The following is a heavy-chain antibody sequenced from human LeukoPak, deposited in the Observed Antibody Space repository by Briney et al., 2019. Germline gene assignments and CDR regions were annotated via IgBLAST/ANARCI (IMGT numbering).Heavy chain of an antibody. CDR2: ISSSGSTM. J-gene: IGHJ6*03. Sequence: GGSLRLSCAASGFTFSSYEMNWVCQAPGKGLEWVSYISSSGSTMYYADSVKGRSTISRDNAKNSLYLQMNSLRAEDTAVYYCARVYKAFDWLLYSGYMDVWGKGTTVTVSS. CDR3: ARVYKAFDWLLYSGYMDV. D-gene: IGHD3-9*01. CDR1: GFTFSSYE. V-gene: IGHV3-48*03.